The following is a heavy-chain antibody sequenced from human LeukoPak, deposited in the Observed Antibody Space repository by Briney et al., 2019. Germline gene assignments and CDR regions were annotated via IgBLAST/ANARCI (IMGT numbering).Heavy chain of an antibody. CDR2: IYYSGST. D-gene: IGHD3-9*01. V-gene: IGHV4-59*01. J-gene: IGHJ6*04. CDR3: ARDPGYDIKSWYYYGMDV. Sequence: PSGTMSLTCTVYGGSLSSYYWSWIRQPPGKGLEWIGYIYYSGSTNYNPSLKSRVTISVDTSKNQFSLKLSSVTAADTAVYYCARDPGYDIKSWYYYGMDVWGKGTTVTVSS. CDR1: GGSLSSYY.